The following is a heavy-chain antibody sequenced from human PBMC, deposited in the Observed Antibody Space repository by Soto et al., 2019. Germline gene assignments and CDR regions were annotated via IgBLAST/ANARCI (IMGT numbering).Heavy chain of an antibody. CDR1: GYTFTGYY. V-gene: IGHV1-2*04. CDR3: ARVSKPYYYILTGYLPHDAFDI. Sequence: GASVKVSCKASGYTFTGYYMHWVRQAPGQGLEWMGWINPNSGDTNYAQKFQGWVTMTRDTSISTAYMELSRLRSDDTAVYYCARVSKPYYYILTGYLPHDAFDIWGQGTMVTVSS. CDR2: INPNSGDT. J-gene: IGHJ3*02. D-gene: IGHD3-9*01.